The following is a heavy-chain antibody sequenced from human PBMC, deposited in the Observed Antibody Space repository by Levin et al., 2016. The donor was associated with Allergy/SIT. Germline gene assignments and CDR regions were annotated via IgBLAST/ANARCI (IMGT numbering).Heavy chain of an antibody. CDR1: GGSISSGGYS. CDR2: IYHSGST. CDR3: ARQISQTGYSNY. V-gene: IGHV4-30-2*03. J-gene: IGHJ4*02. D-gene: IGHD1-26*01. Sequence: LRLSCAVSGGSISSGGYSWSWIRQPPGKGLEWIGYIYHSGSTYYNPSLKSRVTISVDTSKNQFSLKLSSVTAADTAVYYCARQISQTGYSNYWGQGTLVTVSS.